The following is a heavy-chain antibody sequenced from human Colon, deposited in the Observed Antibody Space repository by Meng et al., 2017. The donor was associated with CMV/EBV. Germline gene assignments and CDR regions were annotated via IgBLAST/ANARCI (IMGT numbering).Heavy chain of an antibody. CDR3: ARMALHWYFDL. CDR2: IYYTGND. D-gene: IGHD5-24*01. J-gene: IGHJ2*01. CDR1: GDSISGRSYY. Sequence: QVQRQGPAPGRVKPSETLSLTCTVSGDSISGRSYYWGWIRQPPGKGLEWIASIYYTGNDYHNPSLKSRVTISIDTSNNQFSLRLTSVTAADTAVYYCARMALHWYFDLWGRGTLVTVSS. V-gene: IGHV4-39*07.